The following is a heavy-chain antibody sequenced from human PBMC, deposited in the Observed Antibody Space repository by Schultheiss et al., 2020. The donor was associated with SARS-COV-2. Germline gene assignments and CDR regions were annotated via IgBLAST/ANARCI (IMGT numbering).Heavy chain of an antibody. D-gene: IGHD5-24*01. J-gene: IGHJ4*02. CDR1: GYTFTSYG. CDR3: ARGVEMATSDTLDY. Sequence: ASGKVSCKASGYTFTSYGISWVRQAPGQGLEWMGWISAYNGNTNYAQKFQGRVTITADESTSTAYMELSSLRSEDTAVYYCARGVEMATSDTLDYWGQGTRVTVSS. CDR2: ISAYNGNT. V-gene: IGHV1-18*01.